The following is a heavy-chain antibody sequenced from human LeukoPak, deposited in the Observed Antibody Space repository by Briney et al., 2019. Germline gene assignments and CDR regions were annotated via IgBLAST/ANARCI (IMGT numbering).Heavy chain of an antibody. CDR2: IIPILGIA. D-gene: IGHD2-15*01. V-gene: IGHV1-69*04. Sequence: GSSVNVSCKASGGTFSSYAISWVRQAPGRGLEWMGRIIPILGIANYAQKFQGRVTITADKSTSTAYMELSSLRSEDTAVYYCARGYCSGGSCYDRGDYFDYWGQGTLVTVSS. J-gene: IGHJ4*02. CDR1: GGTFSSYA. CDR3: ARGYCSGGSCYDRGDYFDY.